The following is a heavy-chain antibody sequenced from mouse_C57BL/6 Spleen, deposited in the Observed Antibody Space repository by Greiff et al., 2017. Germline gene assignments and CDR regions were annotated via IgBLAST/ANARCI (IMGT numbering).Heavy chain of an antibody. CDR3: AGFYYDYGFDY. J-gene: IGHJ2*01. CDR1: GYTFTDYN. CDR2: INPNNGGT. D-gene: IGHD2-4*01. Sequence: VQLQQSGPELVKPGASVTMSCKASGYTFTDYNMPWVKQSHGKSLEWIGYINPNNGGTSYNQKFKGKATLTVNKSSSTAYMELRSLTSEDSAVYYCAGFYYDYGFDYWGQGTTLTVSS. V-gene: IGHV1-22*01.